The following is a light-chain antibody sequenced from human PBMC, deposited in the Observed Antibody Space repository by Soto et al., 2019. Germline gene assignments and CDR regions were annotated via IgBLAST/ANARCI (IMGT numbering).Light chain of an antibody. J-gene: IGKJ1*01. CDR2: AAS. CDR1: QSVNSAL. Sequence: EIVLTQSPGSLSLSLGERATLSCRASQSVNSALCAWHQQKPGQPTSLLIYAASRRATGIPDMFSGSWAGTDSTLTISRLEPEFFAEYYCQQYASSLTFGEGTKVEI. V-gene: IGKV3-20*01. CDR3: QQYASSLT.